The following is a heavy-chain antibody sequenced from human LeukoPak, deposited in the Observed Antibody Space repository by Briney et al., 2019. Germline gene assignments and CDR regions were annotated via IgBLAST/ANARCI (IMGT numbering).Heavy chain of an antibody. Sequence: GGSLRLSCAASGFTLSWHSMHWVRQAPGKGLEWVSAISASGASTYYADSVKGRFTISRDNAKNTLYLQMNSLRAEDTAVYYCARGTSSSWMGDRFDPWGQGTLVTVSS. D-gene: IGHD6-13*01. V-gene: IGHV3-23*01. CDR1: GFTLSWHS. CDR2: ISASGAST. CDR3: ARGTSSSWMGDRFDP. J-gene: IGHJ5*02.